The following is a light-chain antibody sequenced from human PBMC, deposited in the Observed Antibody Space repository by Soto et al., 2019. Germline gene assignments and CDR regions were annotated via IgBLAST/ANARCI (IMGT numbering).Light chain of an antibody. CDR2: GAS. J-gene: IGKJ5*01. Sequence: IVLTQSPATLSLSPGERATLSCRASQSVSSYLAWYQQKPGQAPRLLIYGASNRATGTPDRFSGSGSGTDFTLTISRLEPEDFAVYYCQQYGSSPLISFGQGTRLEIK. CDR1: QSVSSY. CDR3: QQYGSSPLIS. V-gene: IGKV3-20*01.